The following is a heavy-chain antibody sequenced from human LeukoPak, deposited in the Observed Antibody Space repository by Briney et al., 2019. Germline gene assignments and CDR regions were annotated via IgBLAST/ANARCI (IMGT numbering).Heavy chain of an antibody. Sequence: SETLSLTCTVSGYSISSGYYWGWIRPPPGKGLEWIGSIYHSGSPHYHPSLKSRVTISVDTSKNQFSLKLSSVTAADTAVYYCARGQTSYYYDSSGYYPFDYWGQGTLVTVSS. CDR3: ARGQTSYYYDSSGYYPFDY. D-gene: IGHD3-22*01. CDR2: IYHSGSP. V-gene: IGHV4-38-2*02. J-gene: IGHJ4*02. CDR1: GYSISSGYY.